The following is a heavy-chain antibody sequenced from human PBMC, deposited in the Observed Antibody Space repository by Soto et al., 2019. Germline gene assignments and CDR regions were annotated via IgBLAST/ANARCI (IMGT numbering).Heavy chain of an antibody. Sequence: GGSLRLSCAASGFTFDDYAMHWVRQAPGKGLEWVSGISWNSGSIGYADSVKGRFTISRDNAKNSLYLQMNSLRAEDTALYYCAKDSITIFGVVSYYYYGMDVWGQGTTVTVSS. J-gene: IGHJ6*02. D-gene: IGHD3-3*01. CDR1: GFTFDDYA. CDR2: ISWNSGSI. V-gene: IGHV3-9*01. CDR3: AKDSITIFGVVSYYYYGMDV.